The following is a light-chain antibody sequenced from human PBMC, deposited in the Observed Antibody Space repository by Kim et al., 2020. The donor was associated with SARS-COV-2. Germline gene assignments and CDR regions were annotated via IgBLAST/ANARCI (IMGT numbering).Light chain of an antibody. CDR3: HQYNNRPQT. V-gene: IGKV3-15*01. Sequence: EIVVTHSPATLSVSPGERATLSCRASQSVSSNLAWYQQKPGQAPRLLIYGASTRATGVPARFSGSGSGTEFTLTISSLQSEDFAIYYCHQYNNRPQTFVQGTKVEIK. J-gene: IGKJ1*01. CDR1: QSVSSN. CDR2: GAS.